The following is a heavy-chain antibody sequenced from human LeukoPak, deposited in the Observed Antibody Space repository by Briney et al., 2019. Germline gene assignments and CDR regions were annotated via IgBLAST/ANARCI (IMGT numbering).Heavy chain of an antibody. CDR2: ISGSGGST. Sequence: GGSLRLSCAASGFTFSSYAMGWVRQAPGKGLEWVSAISGSGGSTYYADSVKGRFTISRDNSKNTLYLQMNSLRAEDTAVYYCAKELVKERKAYYFDYWGQGTLVTVSS. CDR1: GFTFSSYA. J-gene: IGHJ4*02. CDR3: AKELVKERKAYYFDY. V-gene: IGHV3-23*01. D-gene: IGHD2-21*01.